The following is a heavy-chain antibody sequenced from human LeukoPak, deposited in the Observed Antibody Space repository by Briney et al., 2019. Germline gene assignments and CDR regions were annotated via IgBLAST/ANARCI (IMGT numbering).Heavy chain of an antibody. CDR3: ARGGSYSDY. Sequence: GGSLRLSCAASGFTFTRYWMHWVRQVPGKGLVWVSRVNPDGSSVTYGDSVKGRFTSSRDNAKNTLYLQMHSLRAEDMAVYYCARGGSYSDYWGQGILVTVSS. J-gene: IGHJ4*02. CDR2: VNPDGSSV. V-gene: IGHV3-74*01. CDR1: GFTFTRYW. D-gene: IGHD3-10*01.